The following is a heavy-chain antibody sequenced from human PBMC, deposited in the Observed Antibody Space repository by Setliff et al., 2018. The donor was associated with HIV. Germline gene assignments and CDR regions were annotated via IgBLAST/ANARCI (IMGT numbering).Heavy chain of an antibody. V-gene: IGHV3-30*01. CDR2: ISYDGSNK. CDR3: ARSVIGYYYYGMDV. Sequence: GGSLRLSCAAPGFTFSSYSMNWVRQAPGKGLEWVAVISYDGSNKYYADSVKGRFTISRDNSKNTLYLQMNSLRAEDTAVYYCARSVIGYYYYGMDVWGQGTLVTVSS. D-gene: IGHD3-10*01. J-gene: IGHJ6*02. CDR1: GFTFSSYS.